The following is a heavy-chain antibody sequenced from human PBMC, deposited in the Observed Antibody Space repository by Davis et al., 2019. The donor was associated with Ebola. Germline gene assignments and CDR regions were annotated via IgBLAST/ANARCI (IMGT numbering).Heavy chain of an antibody. Sequence: ASVKVSCKASGGTFSSYAISWVRQAPGQGLEWMGIINPSGGSTSYAQKFQGRVTMTRDTSTSTVYMELSSLRSEDTAVYYCATWKRVFWSGYLPYYYYGMDVWGQGTTVTVSS. CDR1: GGTFSSYA. V-gene: IGHV1-46*01. D-gene: IGHD3-3*01. CDR2: INPSGGST. J-gene: IGHJ6*02. CDR3: ATWKRVFWSGYLPYYYYGMDV.